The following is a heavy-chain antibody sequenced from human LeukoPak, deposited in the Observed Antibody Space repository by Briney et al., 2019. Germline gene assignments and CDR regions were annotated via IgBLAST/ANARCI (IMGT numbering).Heavy chain of an antibody. Sequence: PSETLSLTCAVYGGSFSGYYWSWIRQPPGKGLEWIGEINHSGSTNYNPSLKSRVTISVDTSKNQFSLKLSSVTAADTAVYYCARRFNRRSIVVVIPTHFDYWGQGTLDTVSS. CDR1: GGSFSGYY. D-gene: IGHD3-22*01. CDR3: ARRFNRRSIVVVIPTHFDY. CDR2: INHSGST. J-gene: IGHJ4*02. V-gene: IGHV4-34*01.